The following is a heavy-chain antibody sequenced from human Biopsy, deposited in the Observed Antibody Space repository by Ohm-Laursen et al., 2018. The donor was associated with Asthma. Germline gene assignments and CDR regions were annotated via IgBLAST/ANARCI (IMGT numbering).Heavy chain of an antibody. CDR3: ARGQGRGIQLWSLDP. J-gene: IGHJ5*02. CDR1: GGSISSDY. Sequence: SDTLSLTCTVSGGSISSDYWSWLRQSLRKGLEWIGYIHNSGNTNYNPSLKSRVTISLDTSKNHFSLRLSFVTAADTAVYFCARGQGRGIQLWSLDPWGQGILVTVSS. V-gene: IGHV4-59*07. CDR2: IHNSGNT. D-gene: IGHD5-18*01.